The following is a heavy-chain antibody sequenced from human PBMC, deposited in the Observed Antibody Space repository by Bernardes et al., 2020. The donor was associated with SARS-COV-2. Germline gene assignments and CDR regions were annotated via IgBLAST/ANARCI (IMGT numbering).Heavy chain of an antibody. J-gene: IGHJ4*02. CDR3: AKDLAWKGLAHSFDY. Sequence: GGSLSLSCAASGSTFNSYAVHWVRQAPGKGLEWVAVISYDGKTQYYVDSVKGRFTISRDNSKNTLYLQMNSLRVEDTAVYFCAKDLAWKGLAHSFDYWGQGVLVTVSS. V-gene: IGHV3-30*18. CDR2: ISYDGKTQ. CDR1: GSTFNSYA. D-gene: IGHD3-16*01.